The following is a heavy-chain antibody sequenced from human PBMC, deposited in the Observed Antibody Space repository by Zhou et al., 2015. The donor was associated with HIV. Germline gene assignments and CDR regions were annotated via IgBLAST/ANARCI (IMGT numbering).Heavy chain of an antibody. CDR1: GYGFSSYG. V-gene: IGHV1-18*01. J-gene: IGHJ3*02. Sequence: QGLLVQSGAELKKPGASVKVSCKTYGYGFSSYGITWVRQAPGQGLEWVGWISGYNALTTYAQTLQDRLTMTIDTSTNTAYMELRSLRSDDTAVYFCAKDHVHCCRGALNAFDIWGQGTMVTSLQ. CDR2: ISGYNALT. D-gene: IGHD2-15*01. CDR3: AKDHVHCCRGALNAFDI.